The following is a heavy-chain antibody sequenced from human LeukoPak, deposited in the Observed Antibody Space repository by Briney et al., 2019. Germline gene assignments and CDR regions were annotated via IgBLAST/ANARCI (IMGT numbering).Heavy chain of an antibody. D-gene: IGHD5-12*01. CDR2: ITWNGDST. J-gene: IGHJ6*03. CDR1: GFTFSTYW. Sequence: GGSLRLSCAASGFTFSTYWMHWVRQAPGKGLVWVSLITWNGDSTYYADSVEGRFTISRDNSKNALYLQMNSLRTEDTALYYCAKDKWLRGYYYYMDVWGKGTTVTVSS. V-gene: IGHV3-43*01. CDR3: AKDKWLRGYYYYMDV.